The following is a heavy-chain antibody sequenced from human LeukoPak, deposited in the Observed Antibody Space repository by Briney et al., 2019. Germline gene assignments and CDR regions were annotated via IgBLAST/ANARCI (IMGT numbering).Heavy chain of an antibody. CDR1: GYTFTSYD. J-gene: IGHJ5*02. CDR3: ARGLYGDYLTDNWFDP. CDR2: MNPNSGNT. D-gene: IGHD4-17*01. Sequence: GSVKVSCKASGYTFTSYDINWVRLATGQGLEWMGWMNPNSGNTGYAQKFQGRVTMTRNTSISTAYMELSSLRSEDTAVYYCARGLYGDYLTDNWFDPWGQGTLVTVAS. V-gene: IGHV1-8*01.